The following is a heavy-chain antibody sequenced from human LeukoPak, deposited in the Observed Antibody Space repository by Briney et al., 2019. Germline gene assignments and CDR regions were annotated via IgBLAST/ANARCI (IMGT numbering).Heavy chain of an antibody. V-gene: IGHV3-7*03. J-gene: IGHJ5*02. Sequence: GGSLRLSCAASGFTFSSHWMTWVRQAPGKGLEWVANIKEDGTRKNYMDSVKGRFTISRDTSKNTLYLQINSLSVEDTAVYYCIVFGDSNHWGQGTLVTVSS. CDR3: IVFGDSNH. CDR1: GFTFSSHW. D-gene: IGHD4-17*01. CDR2: IKEDGTRK.